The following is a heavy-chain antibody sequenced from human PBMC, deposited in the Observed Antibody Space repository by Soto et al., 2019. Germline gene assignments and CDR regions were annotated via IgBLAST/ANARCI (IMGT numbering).Heavy chain of an antibody. CDR1: GGSISSSSYY. D-gene: IGHD3-3*02. V-gene: IGHV4-39*01. Sequence: PSETLSLTCTVSGGSISSSSYYWGWIRQPPGKGLEWIGSIYYSGSTYYNPSLKSRVTISVDTSKNQFSLKLSSVTAADTAVYYCARQGHFWSGFAYGMDVWGQGTTVTVSS. CDR3: ARQGHFWSGFAYGMDV. J-gene: IGHJ6*02. CDR2: IYYSGST.